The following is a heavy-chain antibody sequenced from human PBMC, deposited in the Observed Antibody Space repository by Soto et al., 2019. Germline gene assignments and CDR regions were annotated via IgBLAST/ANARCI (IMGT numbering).Heavy chain of an antibody. V-gene: IGHV1-3*01. Sequence: ASVKVSCKASGYTFTSYAMHWVRQAPGQRLEWMGWINAGNGNTKYSQKFQGRVTITRDTSASTAYMELSSLRSEDTAVYYCARDSLGCSSTSCYFFDYWGQGTLVTVSS. CDR3: ARDSLGCSSTSCYFFDY. CDR2: INAGNGNT. J-gene: IGHJ4*02. CDR1: GYTFTSYA. D-gene: IGHD2-2*01.